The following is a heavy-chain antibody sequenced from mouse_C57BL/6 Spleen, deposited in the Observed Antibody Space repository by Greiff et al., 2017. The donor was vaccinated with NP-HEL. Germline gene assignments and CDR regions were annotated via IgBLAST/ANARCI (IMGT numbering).Heavy chain of an antibody. CDR2: IYPRSGNT. Sequence: LVESGAELARPGASVKLSCKASGYTFTSYGISWVKQRTGQGLEWIGEIYPRSGNTYYNEKFKGKATLTADKSSSTAYMELRSLTSEDSAVYFCARQVGSSYYFDYWGQGTTLTVSS. CDR3: ARQVGSSYYFDY. V-gene: IGHV1-81*01. CDR1: GYTFTSYG. D-gene: IGHD1-1*01. J-gene: IGHJ2*01.